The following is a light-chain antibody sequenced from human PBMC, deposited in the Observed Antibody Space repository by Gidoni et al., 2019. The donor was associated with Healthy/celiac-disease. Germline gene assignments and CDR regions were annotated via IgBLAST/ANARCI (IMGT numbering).Light chain of an antibody. CDR2: SNN. CDR3: AAWDDSLNGWV. V-gene: IGLV1-44*01. Sequence: QSVLTQPPSASGTPGQRVPISCSGSSSNIGSNTVNWYQQPPGTAPKLLIYSNNQRPSGVPDRFSGSKSGTSASLAISWLQSEDEADYYCAAWDDSLNGWVFGGGTKLTVL. J-gene: IGLJ3*02. CDR1: SSNIGSNT.